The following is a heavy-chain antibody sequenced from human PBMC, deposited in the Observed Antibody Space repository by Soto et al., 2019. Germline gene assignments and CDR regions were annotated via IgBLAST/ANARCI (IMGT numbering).Heavy chain of an antibody. D-gene: IGHD1-26*01. Sequence: PVGSLRISCAASGFTFSSYWMHWVRQAPGKGLVWVARVNGGGSSTSYADSVKGRFTISRDNAKNTLYLQMNSLRAEDTAVYYCLVSGNYRFDYWGPGILVTVSS. CDR1: GFTFSSYW. CDR3: LVSGNYRFDY. V-gene: IGHV3-74*01. CDR2: VNGGGSST. J-gene: IGHJ4*02.